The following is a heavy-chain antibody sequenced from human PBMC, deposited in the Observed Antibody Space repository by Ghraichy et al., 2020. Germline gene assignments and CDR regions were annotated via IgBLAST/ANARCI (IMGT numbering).Heavy chain of an antibody. D-gene: IGHD6-13*01. CDR3: ARHARTYYSSSWYWFDP. Sequence: SETLSLTCTVSGGSISSYYWSWIRQPPGKGLEWIGDIYSSGSTNYNPSLKSRVTISVDTAKNQFSLKLSSVTAADTAVYYCARHARTYYSSSWYWFDPWGQGTLVTVSS. V-gene: IGHV4-59*08. CDR2: IYSSGST. J-gene: IGHJ5*02. CDR1: GGSISSYY.